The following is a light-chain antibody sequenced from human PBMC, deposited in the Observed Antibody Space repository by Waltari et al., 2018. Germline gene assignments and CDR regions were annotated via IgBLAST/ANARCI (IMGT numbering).Light chain of an antibody. Sequence: AIQLTQSPSSLSASVGDRITITCRASQGISSTLAWYQQKLGKAPTLLIYDASSLHSGVPSRFSGSGSGTDFTLTISSLQPEDFATYYCQQFHSYPLTFGGGTKVEIK. V-gene: IGKV1-13*02. CDR2: DAS. CDR1: QGISST. J-gene: IGKJ4*01. CDR3: QQFHSYPLT.